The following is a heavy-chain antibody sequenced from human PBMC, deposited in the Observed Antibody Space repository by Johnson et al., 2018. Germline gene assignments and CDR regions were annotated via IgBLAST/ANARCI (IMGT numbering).Heavy chain of an antibody. J-gene: IGHJ6*03. CDR1: GFIFTSYA. V-gene: IGHV3-33*01. CDR2: IWFDGRNK. D-gene: IGHD3-10*02. Sequence: QVQLVESGGGVVRPGRSLRLSCAASGFIFTSYAMHWVRQAPGKGLEWVAVIWFDGRNKYYADFVKGRFTISRDKSKDTLYLQMNSLKTEDTGVYYCSRGVRRGRASVVYYMDVWGKGTTVTVSS. CDR3: SRGVRRGRASVVYYMDV.